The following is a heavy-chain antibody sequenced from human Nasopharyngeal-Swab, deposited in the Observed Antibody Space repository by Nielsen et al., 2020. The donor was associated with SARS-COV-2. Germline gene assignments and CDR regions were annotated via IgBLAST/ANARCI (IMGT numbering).Heavy chain of an antibody. J-gene: IGHJ6*03. CDR1: GYTFTSYD. D-gene: IGHD4-17*01. CDR3: ARVPEGYGDYGYYYYYMDV. CDR2: MNPNSGNT. Sequence: ASVKVSCKASGYTFTSYDINWVRQATGQGLEWMGWMNPNSGNTGYAQKLQGRVTMTTDTSTSTAYMELRSLRSDDTAVYYCARVPEGYGDYGYYYYYMDVWGKGTTVTVSS. V-gene: IGHV1-8*01.